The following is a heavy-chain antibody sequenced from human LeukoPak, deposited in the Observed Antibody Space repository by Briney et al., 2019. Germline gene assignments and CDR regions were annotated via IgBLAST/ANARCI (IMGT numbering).Heavy chain of an antibody. CDR2: IRRNSDGGTI. D-gene: IGHD3-22*01. J-gene: IGHJ5*02. V-gene: IGHV3-15*01. Sequence: GGSLRLSCAASGFTFRNSAMSWVRQAPGKGLEWVGRIRRNSDGGTIDYAAPVKGRFALSRDDSKNTLYLHMSSLQTEDTAVYYCATDFYDTTWGQGTLVTVSS. CDR3: ATDFYDTT. CDR1: GFTFRNSA.